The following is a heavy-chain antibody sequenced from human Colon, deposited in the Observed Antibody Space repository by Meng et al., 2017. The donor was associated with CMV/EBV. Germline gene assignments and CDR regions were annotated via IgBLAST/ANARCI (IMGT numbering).Heavy chain of an antibody. CDR3: ARPFPSIASPRLDPFGD. J-gene: IGHJ4*02. V-gene: IGHV4-39*01. Sequence: LECGPGQVEPLGTLSLTCTVSSDSIQSFYYCAWRRHPPGGGLEWIGSFHYSGNIYYSPSPKSRITVSIDKSKNQFSQWLTSVTVADTALYYCARPFPSIASPRLDPFGDWGRGTLVTVSS. CDR2: FHYSGNI. D-gene: IGHD6-19*01. CDR1: SDSIQSFYY.